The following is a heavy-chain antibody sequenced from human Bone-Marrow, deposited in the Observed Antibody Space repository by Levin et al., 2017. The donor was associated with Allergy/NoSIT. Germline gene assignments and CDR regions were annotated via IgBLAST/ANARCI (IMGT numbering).Heavy chain of an antibody. V-gene: IGHV4-30-4*01. J-gene: IGHJ4*02. Sequence: SQTLSLPCTVSGGSIRSGTFYWNWIRQPPGKGLEYIGFVYDSGSVHYNPSLKRRVTISVHTPKNQFSLELASVTAADTAVYFCARGNYTSSLDYWGQGSLVTVSS. CDR1: GGSIRSGTFY. D-gene: IGHD6-13*01. CDR3: ARGNYTSSLDY. CDR2: VYDSGSV.